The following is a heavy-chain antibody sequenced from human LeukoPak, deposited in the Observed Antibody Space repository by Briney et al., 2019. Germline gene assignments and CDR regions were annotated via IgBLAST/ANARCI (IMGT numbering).Heavy chain of an antibody. CDR3: ASRGTRDRARVDGMDV. D-gene: IGHD1-7*01. J-gene: IGHJ6*02. V-gene: IGHV3-66*01. CDR2: IYSGGRT. CDR1: GFTVSSNY. Sequence: GGSLRLSCAASGFTVSSNYMSWVRQAPGKGLEWVSAIYSGGRTYYADSVKARFTISRDNSKNTLYLQMNSLRAEDTAVYYCASRGTRDRARVDGMDVWGQGTTVTVSS.